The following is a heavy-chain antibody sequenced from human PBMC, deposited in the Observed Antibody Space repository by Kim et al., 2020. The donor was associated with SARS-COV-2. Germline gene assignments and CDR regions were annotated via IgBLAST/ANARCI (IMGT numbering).Heavy chain of an antibody. J-gene: IGHJ4*02. CDR3: VRHGTGGWYGDFDY. CDR1: GITFSRAD. V-gene: IGHV3-13*01. CDR2: IGTIADT. Sequence: GGSLRLSCEASGITFSRADMHWVRQGAGRGLEWVSAIGTIADTFYADSVKGRFTISRDNARNSVYLQMNNLRAGDTAVYYCVRHGTGGWYGDFDYWGQGTLVTVSS. D-gene: IGHD6-19*01.